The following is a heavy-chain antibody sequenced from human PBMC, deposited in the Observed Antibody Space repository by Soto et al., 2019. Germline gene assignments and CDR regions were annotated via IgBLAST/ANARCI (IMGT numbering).Heavy chain of an antibody. D-gene: IGHD3-10*01. CDR3: AKGSHYYGSRIPGYYGMDV. J-gene: IGHJ6*02. CDR1: GFTFSSYG. V-gene: IGHV3-30*18. CDR2: ISYDGSNN. Sequence: GGSLRLSCAASGFTFSSYGMHWVRQAPGKGLEWVAVISYDGSNNYYADSVKGRFTISRDKSKNTLYLQMNSLRAEDTAVYYCAKGSHYYGSRIPGYYGMDVWGQGTTVTVSS.